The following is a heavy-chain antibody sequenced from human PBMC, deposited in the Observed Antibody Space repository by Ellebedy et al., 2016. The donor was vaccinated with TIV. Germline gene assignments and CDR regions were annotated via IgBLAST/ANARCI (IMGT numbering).Heavy chain of an antibody. CDR1: GFTFSSYP. Sequence: ESLKISCAASGFTFSSYPMNWVRQHPGKGLEWIGEVNHNGEITNYNTSLKSPFTLSLDPSKNQIFLTLSSVTAADTAVYYCARSQNHFDPWGQGTLVTVSS. CDR2: VNHNGEIT. J-gene: IGHJ5*02. CDR3: ARSQNHFDP. D-gene: IGHD1-14*01. V-gene: IGHV4-34*01.